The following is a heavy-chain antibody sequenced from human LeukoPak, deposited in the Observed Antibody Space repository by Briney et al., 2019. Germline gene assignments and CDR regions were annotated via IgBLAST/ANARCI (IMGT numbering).Heavy chain of an antibody. Sequence: GGSLRLSCAASGLTFSDYSTAWVRQAPGKGLEWVSSITSGGTYIYYADSVKGRFTISRDNAKNSLYLQMNSLRAEDTAVYYCARDLSGLWQQFDYWGQGTLVTVSS. CDR3: ARDLSGLWQQFDY. CDR2: ITSGGTYI. CDR1: GLTFSDYS. D-gene: IGHD5-24*01. V-gene: IGHV3-21*01. J-gene: IGHJ4*02.